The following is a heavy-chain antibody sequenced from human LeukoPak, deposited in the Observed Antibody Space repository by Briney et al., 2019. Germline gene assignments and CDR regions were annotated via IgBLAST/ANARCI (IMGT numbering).Heavy chain of an antibody. D-gene: IGHD3-22*01. V-gene: IGHV3-21*01. CDR1: GFTFSSYS. Sequence: GGSLILSCAASGFTFSSYSFNWVRQAPGKGLEWVSSINTVASYIYYADSVRGRFTISRDNAENSLWLQMNGLRAEDSAVYYCARLRRNSDRSGFYYYYDNWGQGTLVTVSS. CDR2: INTVASYI. CDR3: ARLRRNSDRSGFYYYYDN. J-gene: IGHJ4*02.